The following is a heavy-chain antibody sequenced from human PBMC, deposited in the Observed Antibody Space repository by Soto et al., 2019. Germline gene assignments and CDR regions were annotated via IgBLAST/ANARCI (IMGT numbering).Heavy chain of an antibody. CDR1: GYTFTGYY. D-gene: IGHD1-1*01. CDR3: ARDPGNGSSVGDY. Sequence: EASVKVSCKASGYTFTGYYMHWVRRAPGQGLEWMGWINPNSGGTNYAQKFQGWVTMTRDTSISTAYMELSRLRSDDTAVYYCARDPGNGSSVGDYWGQGTLVPVSS. CDR2: INPNSGGT. J-gene: IGHJ4*02. V-gene: IGHV1-2*04.